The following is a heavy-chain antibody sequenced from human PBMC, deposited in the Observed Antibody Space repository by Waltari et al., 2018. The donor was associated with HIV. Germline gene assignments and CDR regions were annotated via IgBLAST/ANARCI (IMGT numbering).Heavy chain of an antibody. CDR1: GFSLSTSGVG. Sequence: QITLKESGPTLVKPTQTLTLTCTFSGFSLSTSGVGVGWIRQPPGKALEWLALIYLNDDKRYSPSLKSMLTITKDTSKNQVVLTMTNMDPVDTATYYCAHSPPMRRGVNFDYWGQGTLVTVSS. D-gene: IGHD3-10*01. CDR3: AHSPPMRRGVNFDY. J-gene: IGHJ4*02. CDR2: IYLNDDK. V-gene: IGHV2-5*01.